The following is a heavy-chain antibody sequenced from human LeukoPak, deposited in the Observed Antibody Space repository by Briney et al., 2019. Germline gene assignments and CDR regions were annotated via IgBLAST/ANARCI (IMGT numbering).Heavy chain of an antibody. CDR2: IYYSGST. V-gene: IGHV4-59*01. J-gene: IGHJ5*02. D-gene: IGHD2-15*01. CDR3: ARAVVVAATVKWFDP. Sequence: PSETLSLTCTVSGGSISGYYWSWIRQSPGKGLEWIGYIYYSGSTNYNPALKSRVTMSVDTSKNHFSLKVSSVAAADTAVYYCARAVVVAATVKWFDPWGQGTLVTVSS. CDR1: GGSISGYY.